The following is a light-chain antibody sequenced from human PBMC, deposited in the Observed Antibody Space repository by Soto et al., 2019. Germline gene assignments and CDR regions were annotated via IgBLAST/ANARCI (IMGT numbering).Light chain of an antibody. J-gene: IGKJ4*01. V-gene: IGKV3-15*01. CDR2: DAS. Sequence: ELVMTQSPSTLSVSPLERGTLSCRASQSVRKNLAWYQHKPGQVPRLLIYDASNRATGVPVRFSGSGSETEFTLTISSLQSEDFAVYYCHQYSNWPLTFGGGTKVDIK. CDR3: HQYSNWPLT. CDR1: QSVRKN.